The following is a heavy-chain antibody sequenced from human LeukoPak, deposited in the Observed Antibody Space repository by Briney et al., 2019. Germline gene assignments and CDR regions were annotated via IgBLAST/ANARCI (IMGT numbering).Heavy chain of an antibody. Sequence: PSETLSLTCTVSGGSISSSSYYWGWIRQPPGKGLEWIGSIYYSGSTYYNPSLKSRVTISVDTSKNQFSLKLSSVTAADTAVYYCARDAPYDYVWGSYRPFDYWGQGTLVTVSS. V-gene: IGHV4-39*07. CDR3: ARDAPYDYVWGSYRPFDY. D-gene: IGHD3-16*02. CDR1: GGSISSSSYY. J-gene: IGHJ4*02. CDR2: IYYSGST.